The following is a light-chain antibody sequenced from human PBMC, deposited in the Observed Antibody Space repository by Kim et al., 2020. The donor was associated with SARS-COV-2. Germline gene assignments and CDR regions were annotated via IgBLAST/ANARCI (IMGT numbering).Light chain of an antibody. CDR3: QAWDSSTAWV. V-gene: IGLV3-1*01. Sequence: VSPGQTASITCAGDKLGDKYACWYQQRPGQSPVLVIYQDSKRPSGIPERFSGSNSGNTATLTISGTQAMDEADYYCQAWDSSTAWVFGTGTKVTVL. J-gene: IGLJ1*01. CDR2: QDS. CDR1: KLGDKY.